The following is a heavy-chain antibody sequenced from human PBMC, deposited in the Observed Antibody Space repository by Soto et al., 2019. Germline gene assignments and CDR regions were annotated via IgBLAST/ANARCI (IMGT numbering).Heavy chain of an antibody. Sequence: EVQLLESGGGLIQPGESLRLSCVASGFTISPFAMSWVRQPPGKGLEWVSGISASSDYTFYADSVRGRFTVSRDNSKNTVSLQTNNLRVEDTALYYCAKDVRGGSPRPDYWGLGTLVTASS. J-gene: IGHJ4*02. CDR3: AKDVRGGSPRPDY. CDR1: GFTISPFA. CDR2: ISASSDYT. D-gene: IGHD3-10*01. V-gene: IGHV3-23*01.